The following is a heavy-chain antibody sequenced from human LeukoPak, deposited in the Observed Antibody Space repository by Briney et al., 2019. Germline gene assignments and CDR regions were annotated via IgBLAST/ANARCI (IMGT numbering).Heavy chain of an antibody. V-gene: IGHV4-4*07. CDR2: ICTSGAI. J-gene: IGHJ4*02. D-gene: IGHD6-6*01. Sequence: SETLSLXCTVSGDSISSCYWSWIRQPAEKGLEWIGRICTSGAINYNPSLKNRVTMSVDTSKNQFSLRLTSVTAADTAVYCCARDRDYSNSLDYWGQGTLVTVSS. CDR1: GDSISSCY. CDR3: ARDRDYSNSLDY.